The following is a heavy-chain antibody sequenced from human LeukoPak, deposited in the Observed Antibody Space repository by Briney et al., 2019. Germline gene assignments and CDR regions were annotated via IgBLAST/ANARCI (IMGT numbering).Heavy chain of an antibody. V-gene: IGHV3-48*03. Sequence: GGSLRLSCIASEFIFSSYEMNWVRQAPGKGLEWVSYISGSGNIIYYADSVKGRFTISRDNAKNSLYLQVNSLRVEDTAVYYCARPRSDLYGMDVRGQGTTVTVSS. J-gene: IGHJ6*02. CDR2: ISGSGNII. CDR3: ARPRSDLYGMDV. CDR1: EFIFSSYE.